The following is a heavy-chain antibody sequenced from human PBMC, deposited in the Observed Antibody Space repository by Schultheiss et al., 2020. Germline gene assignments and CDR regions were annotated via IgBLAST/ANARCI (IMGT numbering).Heavy chain of an antibody. J-gene: IGHJ4*02. CDR2: IYYSGST. V-gene: IGHV4-59*01. D-gene: IGHD2-15*01. CDR3: ARGSVYCSGGSCPLDY. CDR1: GGSISSYY. Sequence: SETLSLTCTVSGGSISSYYWSWIRQPPGKGLEWIGYIYYSGSTNYNPSLKSRVTISVDTSKNQFSLKLSSVTAADTAVYYCARGSVYCSGGSCPLDYWGQGTLVTVSS.